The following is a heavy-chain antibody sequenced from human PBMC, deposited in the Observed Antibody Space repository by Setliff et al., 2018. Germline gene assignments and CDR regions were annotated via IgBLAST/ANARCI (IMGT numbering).Heavy chain of an antibody. CDR1: GFSFRNYA. D-gene: IGHD2-15*01. Sequence: PGGSLRLSCAASGFSFRNYAMNWVRQTADKRLEWISYIGRSSDSTYYADSVKGRFTISSDIAKNSLYRQMNSLRADDTAVYYCAREGADLEYCTGGTCWDAFDMWGQGTMVTVSS. V-gene: IGHV3-48*01. CDR2: IGRSSDST. CDR3: AREGADLEYCTGGTCWDAFDM. J-gene: IGHJ3*02.